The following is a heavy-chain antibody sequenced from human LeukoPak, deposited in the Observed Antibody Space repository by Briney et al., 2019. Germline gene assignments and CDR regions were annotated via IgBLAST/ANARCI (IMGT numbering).Heavy chain of an antibody. CDR3: ARGQFLEWLLDYYYMDV. J-gene: IGHJ6*03. D-gene: IGHD3-3*01. CDR2: ISAYNGNT. V-gene: IGHV1-18*01. CDR1: GYTFTSYG. Sequence: ASVKVSCKASGYTFTSYGISWVRQAPGQGLEWMGWISAYNGNTNYAQKLQGRVTMTTDTSTSTAYMELRSLRSDDTAVYYCARGQFLEWLLDYYYMDVWGKGTTVTVSS.